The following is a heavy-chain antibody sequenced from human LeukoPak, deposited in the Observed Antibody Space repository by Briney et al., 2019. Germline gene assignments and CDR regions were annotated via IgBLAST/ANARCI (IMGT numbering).Heavy chain of an antibody. CDR1: GYTFTGYY. CDR3: ARWARVVVVPAAITHNYYYYGMDV. CDR2: INPNSGGA. J-gene: IGHJ6*02. D-gene: IGHD2-2*01. Sequence: ASVKVSCKASGYTFTGYYMHWVRQAPGQGLEWMGWINPNSGGANYAQKFQDRVTMTRDTSISTAYMELSRLRSDDTAVYYCARWARVVVVPAAITHNYYYYGMDVWGQGTTVTVSS. V-gene: IGHV1-2*02.